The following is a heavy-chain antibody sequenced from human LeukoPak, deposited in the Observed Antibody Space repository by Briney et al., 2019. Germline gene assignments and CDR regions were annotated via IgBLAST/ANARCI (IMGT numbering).Heavy chain of an antibody. Sequence: PGGSLRLSCAASGFTFDDYAMHWVRQAPGKGLEWVSGISWNSGSIGYADSVKGRFTISRDNAKNSLYLQMNSLRAEDTALYYCAKDRSRGFNAFDIWGQGTMVTVSS. V-gene: IGHV3-9*01. CDR2: ISWNSGSI. CDR3: AKDRSRGFNAFDI. J-gene: IGHJ3*02. D-gene: IGHD3-22*01. CDR1: GFTFDDYA.